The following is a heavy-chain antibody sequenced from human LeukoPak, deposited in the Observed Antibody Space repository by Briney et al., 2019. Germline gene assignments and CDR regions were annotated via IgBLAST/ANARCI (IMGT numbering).Heavy chain of an antibody. CDR3: ARARVAVAGYYFDY. D-gene: IGHD6-19*01. V-gene: IGHV4-59*01. J-gene: IGHJ4*02. Sequence: PSETLSLTCTVSGGSISSYYWSWIRQPPGNGLEWIGYIYYSGSTNYNPSLKSRVTISVDTSKNQFSLKLSSVTAADTAVYYCARARVAVAGYYFDYWGQGTLVTVSS. CDR2: IYYSGST. CDR1: GGSISSYY.